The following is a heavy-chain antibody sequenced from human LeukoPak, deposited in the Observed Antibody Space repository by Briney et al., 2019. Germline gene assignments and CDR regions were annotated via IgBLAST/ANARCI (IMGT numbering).Heavy chain of an antibody. V-gene: IGHV4-59*08. D-gene: IGHD6-19*01. CDR1: GGSISSYY. J-gene: IGHJ6*02. Sequence: PSETLSLTCTVSGGSISSYYWSWIRQPPGKGLEWIGYIYYSGSTNYNPSLKGRVTISVDTSKNQFSLKLSSVTAADTAVYYCARMSPLTGYSSGWYTVTPHGMDVWGQGTTVTVSS. CDR2: IYYSGST. CDR3: ARMSPLTGYSSGWYTVTPHGMDV.